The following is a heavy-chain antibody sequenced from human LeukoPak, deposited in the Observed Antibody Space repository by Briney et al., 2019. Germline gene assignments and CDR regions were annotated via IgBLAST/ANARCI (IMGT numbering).Heavy chain of an antibody. CDR2: IHYSGST. J-gene: IGHJ4*02. CDR3: ARENYFDY. Sequence: SETLSLTCTVSGGSISSFYWGWIRQFPGKGPEWIGFIHYSGSTNYNPSLKSRVTISVDTSKNQFSLKLRSVTAADTAVYYCARENYFDYWGQGTVVTVSS. CDR1: GGSISSFY. V-gene: IGHV4-59*01.